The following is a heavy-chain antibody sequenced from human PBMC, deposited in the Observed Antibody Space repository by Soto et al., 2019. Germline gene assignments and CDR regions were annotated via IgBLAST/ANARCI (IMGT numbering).Heavy chain of an antibody. CDR1: GDSVSSNTAA. D-gene: IGHD3-16*01. J-gene: IGHJ3*02. Sequence: PSQSLSLTCAISGDSVSSNTAAWNWIRQSPSRGLEWLGRTYYRSKWYNDYAVSVKSRITINPDTSKNQFSLQLNSVTPEDTAVYYCARVPDYVMPDPNDAFDIWGQGTMVTVSS. CDR2: TYYRSKWYN. CDR3: ARVPDYVMPDPNDAFDI. V-gene: IGHV6-1*01.